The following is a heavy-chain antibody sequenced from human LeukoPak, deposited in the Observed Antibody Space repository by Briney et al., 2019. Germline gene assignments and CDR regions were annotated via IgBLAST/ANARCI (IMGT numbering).Heavy chain of an antibody. CDR3: AKVKRAVAGIFDY. J-gene: IGHJ4*02. CDR1: GFTSSNAW. V-gene: IGHV3-23*01. CDR2: ISGSGGST. Sequence: GGSLRLSCAASGFTSSNAWMSWVRQAPGKGLEWVSAISGSGGSTYYADSMKGRFTISRDNSKNTLYLQINSLRAEDTAVYYCAKVKRAVAGIFDYWGQGTLVTVSS. D-gene: IGHD6-19*01.